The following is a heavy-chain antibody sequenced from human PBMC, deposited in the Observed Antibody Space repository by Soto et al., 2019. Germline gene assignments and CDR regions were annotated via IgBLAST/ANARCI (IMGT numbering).Heavy chain of an antibody. CDR3: ARGGGTILAPLP. D-gene: IGHD3-3*01. CDR1: GYTFTGYF. CDR2: INSNSGAT. V-gene: IGHV1-2*02. Sequence: ASVKVSCKASGYTFTGYFMHWVRQAPGQGLEWMGWINSNSGATKYAQKFQGRVTLSRDTSISTAYMELSGLRSNDTAVYYCARGGGTILAPLPWGQGTLVTVSS. J-gene: IGHJ5*02.